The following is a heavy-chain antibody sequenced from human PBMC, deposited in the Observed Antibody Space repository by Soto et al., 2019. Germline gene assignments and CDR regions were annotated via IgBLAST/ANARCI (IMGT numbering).Heavy chain of an antibody. CDR1: GFTFSSYS. V-gene: IGHV3-48*01. CDR3: ASAGYSSGWYSFDI. D-gene: IGHD6-19*01. J-gene: IGHJ3*02. CDR2: ISSSSSTI. Sequence: EVQLVESGGGLVQPGGSLRLSCAASGFTFSSYSMNWVRQAPGKGLEWVSYISSSSSTIYYADSVKGRFTISRDNAKNSLYLQMKGLRAEDTAVYYCASAGYSSGWYSFDIWGQGTMVTVSS.